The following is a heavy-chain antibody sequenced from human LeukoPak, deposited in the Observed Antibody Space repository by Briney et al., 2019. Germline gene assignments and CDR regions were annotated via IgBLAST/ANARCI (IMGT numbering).Heavy chain of an antibody. CDR3: ARVKNVATNPLLDY. V-gene: IGHV3-23*01. CDR1: GFTVSSNY. D-gene: IGHD5-12*01. CDR2: ISGSGGST. Sequence: GGSLRLSCAASGFTVSSNYMSWVRQAPGKGLEWVSAISGSGGSTYYADSVKGRFTISRDNAKNSLYLQMNSLRAEDTALYYCARVKNVATNPLLDYWGQGTLVTVSS. J-gene: IGHJ4*02.